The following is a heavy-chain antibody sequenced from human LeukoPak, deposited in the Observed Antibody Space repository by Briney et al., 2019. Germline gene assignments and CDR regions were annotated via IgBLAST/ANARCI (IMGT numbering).Heavy chain of an antibody. Sequence: GRSLRLSCAASGFTFSSYAMHWIRQTPGKGLEWVAVISHDGNKKYHADSVRGRFTISRDDSKNTVFLQMNSLRPDDTAVYYCARSHGSSWDNWFDPWGQGTLVTVSS. V-gene: IGHV3-30-3*01. D-gene: IGHD6-13*01. CDR1: GFTFSSYA. J-gene: IGHJ5*02. CDR2: ISHDGNKK. CDR3: ARSHGSSWDNWFDP.